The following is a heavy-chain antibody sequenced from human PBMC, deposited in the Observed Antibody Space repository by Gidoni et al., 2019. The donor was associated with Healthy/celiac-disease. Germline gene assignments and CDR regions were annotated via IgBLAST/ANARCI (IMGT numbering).Heavy chain of an antibody. V-gene: IGHV1-69*06. J-gene: IGHJ4*02. D-gene: IGHD3-16*01. CDR2: IILIFGTA. CDR1: GGTFSSYA. CDR3: ARRPVGGEQDDY. Sequence: QVQLVQSGAEVKKPGSSVKVSCKASGGTFSSYAISWVRQAPGQGREWMGGIILIFGTATYAQKFQGRVTITADKSTSTAYMELSSLRSEDTAVYYCARRPVGGEQDDYWGQGTLVTVSS.